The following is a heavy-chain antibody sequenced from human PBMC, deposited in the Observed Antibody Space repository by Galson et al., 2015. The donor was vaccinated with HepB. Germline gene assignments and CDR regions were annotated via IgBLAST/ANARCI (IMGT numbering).Heavy chain of an antibody. D-gene: IGHD2-21*01. CDR2: IISDGRST. CDR1: GFTFSRYW. J-gene: IGHJ3*02. Sequence: SLRLSCAASGFTFSRYWMHWVRQAPGKELVWVSGIISDGRSTIYADSVKGRFTISRDNAKNTLYLQMNSLRAEDTAVYYCTGGGGDAFDIWGHGTLVTVSS. V-gene: IGHV3-74*01. CDR3: TGGGGDAFDI.